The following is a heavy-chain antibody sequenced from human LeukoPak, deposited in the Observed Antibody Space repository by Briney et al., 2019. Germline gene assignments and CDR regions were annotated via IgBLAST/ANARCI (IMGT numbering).Heavy chain of an antibody. Sequence: GGSLGLSCAASGFTFSSYGMHWVRQAPGKGLEWVAFIRYDGSNKYHADSVKGRFTISRDNSKNTLYLQMNSLRAEDTAVYYCAREGAYSSGWPFDYWGQGTLVTVSS. CDR2: IRYDGSNK. J-gene: IGHJ4*02. D-gene: IGHD6-19*01. CDR3: AREGAYSSGWPFDY. CDR1: GFTFSSYG. V-gene: IGHV3-30*02.